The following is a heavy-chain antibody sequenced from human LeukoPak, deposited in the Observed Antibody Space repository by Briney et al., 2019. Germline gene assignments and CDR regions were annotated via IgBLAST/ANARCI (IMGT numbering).Heavy chain of an antibody. D-gene: IGHD3-3*01. V-gene: IGHV3-21*01. J-gene: IGHJ4*02. CDR2: ISSSSSYI. CDR1: GFTFSSYS. Sequence: GGSLRLSCAASGFTFSSYSMNWVRQAPGKGLEWVSSISSSSSYIYYADSVKGRFTISRDNSKNTLYLQMNSLRAEDTAVYYCARGALRFLEWLSDYYFDYWGQGTLVTVSS. CDR3: ARGALRFLEWLSDYYFDY.